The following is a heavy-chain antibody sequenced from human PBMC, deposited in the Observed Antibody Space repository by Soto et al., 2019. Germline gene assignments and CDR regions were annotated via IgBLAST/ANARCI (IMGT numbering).Heavy chain of an antibody. CDR1: GGSFSGHS. V-gene: IGHV4-34*01. CDR2: INHSGRV. J-gene: IGHJ5*01. Sequence: PSETLSLTCAVYGGSFSGHSWTWIRQSPGKGLEWIGEINHSGRVNYSPSLKSRVTISLDTSKNQFSLTLSAVTAADTAMYYCSTRAYDTNGYYRFDPWGQGTLVTVSS. D-gene: IGHD3-22*01. CDR3: STRAYDTNGYYRFDP.